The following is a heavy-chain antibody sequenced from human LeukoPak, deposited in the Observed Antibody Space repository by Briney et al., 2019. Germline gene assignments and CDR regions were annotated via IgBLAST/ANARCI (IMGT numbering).Heavy chain of an antibody. CDR2: ISSSSSTI. J-gene: IGHJ4*02. V-gene: IGHV3-48*01. D-gene: IGHD3-22*01. CDR3: ARDRYYYDSSGQDY. CDR1: GFTFISYS. Sequence: GGSLRLSCAAFGFTFISYSMNWVRQAPGKGLEWVSYISSSSSTIYYADSVKGRFTISRDNAKNSLYLQMNSLRAEDTAVYYCARDRYYYDSSGQDYWGQGTLVTVSS.